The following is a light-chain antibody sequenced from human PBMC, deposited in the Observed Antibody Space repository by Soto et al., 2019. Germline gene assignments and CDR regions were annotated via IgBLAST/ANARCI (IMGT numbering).Light chain of an antibody. CDR3: QLYNSWPPYT. J-gene: IGKJ2*01. CDR1: QSVSSN. V-gene: IGKV3-15*01. CDR2: GAS. Sequence: DTVMTQSPATLSVSPGERATLSCRTSQSVSSNLAWYQQKPGQAPRLLIYGASTRATGIAGRFSGSGSGTEFTLTISSLQSEDFGVYYCQLYNSWPPYTFGHGTKLEIK.